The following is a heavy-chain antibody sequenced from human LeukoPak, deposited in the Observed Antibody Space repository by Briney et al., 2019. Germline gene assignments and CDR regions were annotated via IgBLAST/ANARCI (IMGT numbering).Heavy chain of an antibody. CDR3: ARNPPPAYDSSGYYFDY. V-gene: IGHV1-18*01. Sequence: ASVKVACKASGYTFTSYGISWVRQAPGQGLEWMGWISAYNGNTNYAQKLQGRVTMTTDTSTSTAYMELRSLRSDDTAVYYCARNPPPAYDSSGYYFDYWGQGTLVTVSS. J-gene: IGHJ4*02. D-gene: IGHD3-22*01. CDR2: ISAYNGNT. CDR1: GYTFTSYG.